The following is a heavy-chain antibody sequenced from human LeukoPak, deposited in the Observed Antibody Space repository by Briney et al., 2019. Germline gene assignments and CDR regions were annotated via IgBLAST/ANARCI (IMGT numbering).Heavy chain of an antibody. V-gene: IGHV4-39*01. Sequence: SETLSLTCTVSGGSISSNTYYWGWIRQPPGKGLEWIGSIYYSGATYYNPSLKSRVSISMDTSKNQFSLKLNSMTATDTAVYYCARLGTRSSLYYFDFWGQGTLATVSS. J-gene: IGHJ4*02. CDR2: IYYSGAT. D-gene: IGHD6-6*01. CDR1: GGSISSNTYY. CDR3: ARLGTRSSLYYFDF.